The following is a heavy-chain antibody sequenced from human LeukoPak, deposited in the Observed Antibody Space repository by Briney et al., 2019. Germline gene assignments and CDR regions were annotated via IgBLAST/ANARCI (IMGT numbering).Heavy chain of an antibody. CDR1: GGSISSYY. D-gene: IGHD3-10*01. CDR2: IYYSGST. Sequence: PSETLSLTCTVSGGSISSYYWSWIRQPPGKGLEWIGYIYYSGSTNYNPSLKSRVTISVDTSKNQFSLKLSSVTAADTAVYYCARDLDRYGSGSYWGQGTPVTVSS. V-gene: IGHV4-59*01. CDR3: ARDLDRYGSGSY. J-gene: IGHJ4*02.